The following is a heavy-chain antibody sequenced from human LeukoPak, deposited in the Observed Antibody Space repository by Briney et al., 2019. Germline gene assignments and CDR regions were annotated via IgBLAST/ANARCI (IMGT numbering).Heavy chain of an antibody. J-gene: IGHJ6*03. Sequence: EASVKVSCKASGYTFTSYGISWVRQAPGQGLEWMGGIIPIFGTANYAQKFQGRVTITADESTSTAYMELSSLRSEDTAVYYCARDGPPYCGGDCYSDYYYYYYMDVWGKGTTVTVSS. V-gene: IGHV1-69*13. D-gene: IGHD2-21*01. CDR3: ARDGPPYCGGDCYSDYYYYYYMDV. CDR1: GYTFTSYG. CDR2: IIPIFGTA.